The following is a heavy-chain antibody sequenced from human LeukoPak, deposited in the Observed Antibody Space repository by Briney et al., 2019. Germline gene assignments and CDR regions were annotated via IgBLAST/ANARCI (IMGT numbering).Heavy chain of an antibody. D-gene: IGHD6-13*01. J-gene: IGHJ4*02. CDR1: GFTFSSYS. CDR3: ARDLNAAAGTPGGVY. V-gene: IGHV3-21*01. Sequence: PGGSLRLSCAASGFTFSSYSMNWVRPAPGKGLEWVSSISSSSSYIYYADSVKGRFTISRDNAKNSLYLQMNSLRAEDTAVYYCARDLNAAAGTPGGVYWGQGTLVTVSS. CDR2: ISSSSSYI.